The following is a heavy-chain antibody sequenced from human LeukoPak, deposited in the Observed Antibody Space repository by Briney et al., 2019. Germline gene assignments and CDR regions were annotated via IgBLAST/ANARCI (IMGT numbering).Heavy chain of an antibody. CDR2: LTSDGGST. CDR3: AKSLVRWAFDY. J-gene: IGHJ4*02. D-gene: IGHD1-26*01. Sequence: GGSLRLSCAASGFTFSSCDMSWVRQAPGKGLEWVSSLTSDGGSTEYADSVKGRFTISRDNSKNTLYLQMNSLRAEDTALYFCAKSLVRWAFDYWGQGALVSVSS. CDR1: GFTFSSCD. V-gene: IGHV3-23*01.